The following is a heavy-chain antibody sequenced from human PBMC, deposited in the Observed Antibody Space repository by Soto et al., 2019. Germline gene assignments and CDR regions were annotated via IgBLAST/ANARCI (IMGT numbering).Heavy chain of an antibody. J-gene: IGHJ4*02. CDR1: GFTFSSHA. CDR2: ISGSGVST. Sequence: GALRLSCAASGFTFSSHAMTWVRQAPGKGLEWVSAISGSGVSTYYADSVKGRFTISRDNSKNTLYLQMNSLRAEDTAVYYCAKVRRAVAGIHPLFDYWGQGTLVTVSS. CDR3: AKVRRAVAGIHPLFDY. D-gene: IGHD6-19*01. V-gene: IGHV3-23*01.